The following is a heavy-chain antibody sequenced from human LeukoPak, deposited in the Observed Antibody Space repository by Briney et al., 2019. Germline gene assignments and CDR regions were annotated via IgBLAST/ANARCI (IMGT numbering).Heavy chain of an antibody. Sequence: GGSLRLSCAASGFTFINHGFHWVRQAPGKGLEWVALIGVDGSKKYYADSLKGRITISRDNSRNTLDLQMSSLRVEDTAVYYCVVVLVPAAVWQFDLWGRGTLVTVSS. CDR3: VVVLVPAAVWQFDL. D-gene: IGHD2-2*01. J-gene: IGHJ2*01. CDR1: GFTFINHG. V-gene: IGHV3-33*03. CDR2: IGVDGSKK.